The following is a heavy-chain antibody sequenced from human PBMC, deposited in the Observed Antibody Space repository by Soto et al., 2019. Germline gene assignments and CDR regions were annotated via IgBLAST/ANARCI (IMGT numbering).Heavy chain of an antibody. D-gene: IGHD6-13*01. CDR3: ARGVLIAAAGGFDY. CDR1: GGSISSSSW. J-gene: IGHJ4*02. V-gene: IGHV4-4*02. Sequence: SETLSLTCAVSGGSISSSSWWSWFLRPPGKGLEWIGVIYHTGSTNYNPSLKSRVTVSLDKSKNQFSLKLSSVTAADTAVYYCARGVLIAAAGGFDYWGQGTLVTVSS. CDR2: IYHTGST.